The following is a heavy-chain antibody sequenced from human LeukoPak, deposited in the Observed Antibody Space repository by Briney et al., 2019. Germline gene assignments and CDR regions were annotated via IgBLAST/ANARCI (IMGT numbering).Heavy chain of an antibody. J-gene: IGHJ5*02. V-gene: IGHV5-10-1*01. D-gene: IGHD3-9*01. Sequence: PGESLKISCKGSGYSFTNYWISWVRQMPGKGLEWMGTIDPRDSYTKYSPSFQGHVTISADKSISTAYLQWSSLKASDTAMYYCARHFDTVGWFDPWGQGTLVTVSS. CDR2: IDPRDSYT. CDR1: GYSFTNYW. CDR3: ARHFDTVGWFDP.